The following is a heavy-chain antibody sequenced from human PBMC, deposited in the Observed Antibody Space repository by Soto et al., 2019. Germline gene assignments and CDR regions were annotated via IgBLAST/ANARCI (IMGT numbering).Heavy chain of an antibody. D-gene: IGHD2-8*01. V-gene: IGHV3-7*03. CDR1: GSTFGNYW. Sequence: VQLVESGGGLVQPGGSLRLSCAASGSTFGNYWMSWVRQPPGKGLECVANIKEDGSETYYVDSVKGRFTISRDNAKNSLYLQMNSLRVEDTAVYYCARVLYLWPPDGMDVWGQGTTVTVSS. CDR2: IKEDGSET. J-gene: IGHJ6*02. CDR3: ARVLYLWPPDGMDV.